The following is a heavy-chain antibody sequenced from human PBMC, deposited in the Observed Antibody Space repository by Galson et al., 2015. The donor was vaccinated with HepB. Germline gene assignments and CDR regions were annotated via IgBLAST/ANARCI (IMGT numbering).Heavy chain of an antibody. Sequence: SLRLSCAASGFTFSSSSMNWVRQAPGKGLEWVSYISSSSSTIYYADSVKGRSTISRDNAKNSLYLQMNSLRAEDTAVYYCARDQPGIAYAFDIWGQGTMVTVSS. J-gene: IGHJ3*02. CDR2: ISSSSSTI. CDR3: ARDQPGIAYAFDI. V-gene: IGHV3-48*04. D-gene: IGHD6-13*01. CDR1: GFTFSSSS.